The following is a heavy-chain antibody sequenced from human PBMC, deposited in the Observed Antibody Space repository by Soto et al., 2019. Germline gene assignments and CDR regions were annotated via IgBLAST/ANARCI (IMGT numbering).Heavy chain of an antibody. CDR3: AKDRGGSGWRFDY. J-gene: IGHJ4*02. CDR2: IAASGATT. Sequence: LRLSCAASGFTFGNYAMSWVRQAPGKGLEWVSAIAASGATTYYADSVKGRLTVSRDNSKNTLYLQMNSLRAEDTAVYYCAKDRGGSGWRFDYWGQGTLVTVSS. D-gene: IGHD6-19*01. V-gene: IGHV3-23*01. CDR1: GFTFGNYA.